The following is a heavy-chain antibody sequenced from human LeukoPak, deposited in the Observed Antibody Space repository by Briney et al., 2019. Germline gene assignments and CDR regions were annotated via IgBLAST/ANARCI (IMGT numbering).Heavy chain of an antibody. V-gene: IGHV3-66*01. D-gene: IGHD6-19*01. CDR1: GFTVSSNY. Sequence: GGSLRLSCAASGFTVSSNYMSWVRQAPGKGLEWVSIIVSGDNAYFADSVKGRFTISRDTSKNTLYLQMDSLRAEDTAVYYCARDPYSSGYFDYWGQGTLVTVSS. J-gene: IGHJ4*02. CDR3: ARDPYSSGYFDY. CDR2: IVSGDNA.